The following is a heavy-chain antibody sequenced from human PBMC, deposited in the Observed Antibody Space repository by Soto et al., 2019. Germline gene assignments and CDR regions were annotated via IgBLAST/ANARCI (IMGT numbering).Heavy chain of an antibody. CDR1: GFTFRSYD. Sequence: QGQLVESGGGVVQPGRSLRLSCAASGFTFRSYDIHWVRQAPGKGLEWVAVASYNGRDEYYAESVKGRFTISRDNSKNTLYLKMNSLRVGNTALYYCAKDRYCYFSDSGSYTYFSYGRAVWAKGTTFTVPS. CDR2: ASYNGRDE. CDR3: AKDRYCYFSDSGSYTYFSYGRAV. D-gene: IGHD3-10*01. J-gene: IGHJ6*04. V-gene: IGHV3-30*18.